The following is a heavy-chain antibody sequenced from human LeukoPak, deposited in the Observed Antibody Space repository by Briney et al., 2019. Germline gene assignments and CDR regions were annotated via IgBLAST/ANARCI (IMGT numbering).Heavy chain of an antibody. CDR3: ARIGSSGSLSDY. D-gene: IGHD3-22*01. CDR1: GGSISSSNW. Sequence: PSETLSLTCAVSGGSISSSNWWSWVRQPPGKGLEWIGEIYHSGSTNYNPSLKSRVTISVDKSKNQFSPKLSSVTAADTAVYYCARIGSSGSLSDYWGQGTLVTVSS. CDR2: IYHSGST. V-gene: IGHV4-4*02. J-gene: IGHJ4*02.